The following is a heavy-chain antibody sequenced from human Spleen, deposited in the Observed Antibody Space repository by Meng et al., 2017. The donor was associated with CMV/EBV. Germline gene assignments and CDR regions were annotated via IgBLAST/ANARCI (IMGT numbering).Heavy chain of an antibody. CDR1: GYIFTNYW. CDR2: IYPDDSNT. V-gene: IGHV5-51*01. CDR3: ARLRPDSSGYNRDFEY. Sequence: KVSCKGSGYIFTNYWIGWVRQMPGKGLEWMGIIYPDDSNTKYSPSFQGQVTISVDKSINTAYLQWSSLKASDTAMYYCARLRPDSSGYNRDFEYWGQGTLVTVSS. J-gene: IGHJ4*02. D-gene: IGHD3-22*01.